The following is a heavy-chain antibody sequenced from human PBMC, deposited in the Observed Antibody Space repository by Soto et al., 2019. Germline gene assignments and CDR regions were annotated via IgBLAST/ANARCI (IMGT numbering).Heavy chain of an antibody. Sequence: RASVKVSCKASGGTFSSYAISWVRQAPGQGLEWMGGIIPIFGTANYAQKFQGRVTITADESTSTAYMELSSLRSEDTAVYYCARDSYYYGSGSYYTVNWFDPWGQGTLVTVS. CDR3: ARDSYYYGSGSYYTVNWFDP. D-gene: IGHD3-10*01. V-gene: IGHV1-69*13. J-gene: IGHJ5*02. CDR1: GGTFSSYA. CDR2: IIPIFGTA.